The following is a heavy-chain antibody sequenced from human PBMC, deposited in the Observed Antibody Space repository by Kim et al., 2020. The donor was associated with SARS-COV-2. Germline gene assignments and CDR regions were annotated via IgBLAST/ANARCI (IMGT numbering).Heavy chain of an antibody. V-gene: IGHV3-23*01. D-gene: IGHD1-7*01. CDR3: AGRPANTGTTGPFDF. J-gene: IGHJ4*01. CDR2: ISGSGDST. CDR1: VFTFSKYA. Sequence: GGSLRRSCAASVFTFSKYAMSWVRQAPGKGLEWVSSISGSGDSTYYADSVKGRSTISRDNSRNTLFLQIHSLRAEDTAVYYCAGRPANTGTTGPFDFWG.